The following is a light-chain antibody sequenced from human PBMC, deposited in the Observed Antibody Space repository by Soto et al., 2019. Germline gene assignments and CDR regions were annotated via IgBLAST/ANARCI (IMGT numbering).Light chain of an antibody. V-gene: IGKV1-12*01. Sequence: DIQMTQSPSSVSASVGDRVTITCRASQDINNWFAWYQQKPGEAPKLLIYAASTLEDGVPSRFCGSGSGTDVTLTITTLQPEDFATYYCQQADSLHLAFGGGTRVDIK. CDR1: QDINNW. J-gene: IGKJ4*01. CDR3: QQADSLHLA. CDR2: AAS.